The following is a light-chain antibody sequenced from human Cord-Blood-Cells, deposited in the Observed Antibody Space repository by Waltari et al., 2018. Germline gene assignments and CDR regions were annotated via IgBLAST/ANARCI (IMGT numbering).Light chain of an antibody. Sequence: SSELTQDPAVSVALGQTVRITCQGDTLRSYYASWYTQKPGQTPVIVIYGKDNRPPGIPDRFSGSSSGNTGSLTITGAQAEDEADYYCNSRDSSGNHVVFGGGTKLTVL. J-gene: IGLJ2*01. CDR1: TLRSYY. CDR3: NSRDSSGNHVV. V-gene: IGLV3-19*01. CDR2: GKD.